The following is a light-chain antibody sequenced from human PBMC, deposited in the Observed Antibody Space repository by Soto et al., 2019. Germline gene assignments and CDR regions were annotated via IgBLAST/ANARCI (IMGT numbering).Light chain of an antibody. CDR1: SSDVGGYNY. CDR2: DVS. J-gene: IGLJ1*01. CDR3: SSYTTSNTRQIV. V-gene: IGLV2-14*01. Sequence: QSALTQPASVSGPPGQPITISCTGTSSDVGGYNYVSWYQQHPGKAPKFIIYDVSNRPSGVSNRFSGSKSGNTASLTISGLQAEDEADYYCSSYTTSNTRQIVFGTGTKVTVL.